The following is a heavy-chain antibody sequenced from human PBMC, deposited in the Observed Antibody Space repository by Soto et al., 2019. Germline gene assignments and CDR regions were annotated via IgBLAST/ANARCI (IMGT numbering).Heavy chain of an antibody. CDR3: AKSGGPPASLDVYFDY. CDR2: INSGGDTT. D-gene: IGHD2-2*01. J-gene: IGHJ4*02. V-gene: IGHV3-23*01. CDR1: GFTFASYT. Sequence: EVQLLESGGGMVQPGESLRLSCAASGFTFASYTMTWVRQAPGKGLEWVSTINSGGDTTYYSDSVNGRFTISRDSPKNTLFLLMTSLRAEDTAVYYCAKSGGPPASLDVYFDYWGQGTLVTVSS.